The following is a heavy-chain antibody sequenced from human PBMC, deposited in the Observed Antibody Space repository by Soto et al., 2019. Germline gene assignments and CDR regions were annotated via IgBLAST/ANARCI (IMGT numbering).Heavy chain of an antibody. CDR2: ISGSGGST. D-gene: IGHD3-22*01. CDR1: GFTFSSYA. CDR3: AKAATPLYYYDSSGYSYDY. J-gene: IGHJ4*02. Sequence: GGSLRLSCAASGFTFSSYAMSWVRQAPGKGLEWVSAISGSGGSTYYADSVKGRFTISRDNSKNTLYLQMNSLRAEDTAVYYCAKAATPLYYYDSSGYSYDYWGQGTLVTVSS. V-gene: IGHV3-23*01.